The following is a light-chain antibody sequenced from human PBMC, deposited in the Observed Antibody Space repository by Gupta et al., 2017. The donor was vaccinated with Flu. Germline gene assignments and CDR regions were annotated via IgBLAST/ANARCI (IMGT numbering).Light chain of an antibody. CDR3: QAWDSSAAVV. V-gene: IGLV3-1*01. J-gene: IGLJ2*01. Sequence: YELLQPPSSSVSPGQTATIACSGDKLGDSFVSWYQQRPGQSPALVIYEDNLRPSGTPERFSGSNSGSTATLTISGTQAMDEADYYCQAWDSSAAVVFGGGTKLTVL. CDR1: KLGDSF. CDR2: EDN.